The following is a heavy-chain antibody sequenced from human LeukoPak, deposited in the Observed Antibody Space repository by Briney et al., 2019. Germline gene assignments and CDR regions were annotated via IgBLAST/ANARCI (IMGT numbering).Heavy chain of an antibody. Sequence: RGESLKISCKSSGYTFSSYWIGWVRQMPGKGLEWMGIIYPGDSDTRYSPSLQGQVTISVDTSISTAYLQWSSLKASDTAIYYCARQNAFRLDYWGQGTLVTVSS. CDR1: GYTFSSYW. CDR3: ARQNAFRLDY. CDR2: IYPGDSDT. J-gene: IGHJ4*02. V-gene: IGHV5-51*01.